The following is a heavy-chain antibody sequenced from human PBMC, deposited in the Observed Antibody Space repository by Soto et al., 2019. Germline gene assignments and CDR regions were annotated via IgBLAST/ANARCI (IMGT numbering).Heavy chain of an antibody. D-gene: IGHD3-3*01. CDR1: GGSISSSSYY. J-gene: IGHJ6*02. Sequence: SETLSLTCTVSGGSISSSSYYWGWIRQPPGKGLEWIGSIYYSGSTYYNPSLKSRVTISVDTSKNQFSLKLSSVTAADTAVYYCARLLGDFWSGYYRHYYYYGMDVWGQGTTVTVPS. CDR3: ARLLGDFWSGYYRHYYYYGMDV. CDR2: IYYSGST. V-gene: IGHV4-39*01.